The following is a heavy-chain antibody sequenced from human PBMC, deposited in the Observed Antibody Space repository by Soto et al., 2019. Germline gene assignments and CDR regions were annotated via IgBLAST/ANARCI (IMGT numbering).Heavy chain of an antibody. Sequence: LSLTCTVSGGSISSSSYYWGWIRQPPGKGLEWIGSIYYSGSTYYNPSLKSRVTISVDTSKNQFSLKLSSVTAADTAVYYCASPKIAFYNWFDPWGQGTLVTVSS. CDR1: GGSISSSSYY. J-gene: IGHJ5*02. CDR2: IYYSGST. V-gene: IGHV4-39*01. CDR3: ASPKIAFYNWFDP. D-gene: IGHD3-3*02.